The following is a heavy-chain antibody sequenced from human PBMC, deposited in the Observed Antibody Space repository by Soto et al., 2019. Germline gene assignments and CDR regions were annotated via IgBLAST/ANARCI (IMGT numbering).Heavy chain of an antibody. CDR1: GFTVRGNC. D-gene: IGHD1-1*01. CDR2: IYSGGST. J-gene: IGHJ4*02. V-gene: IGHV3-53*01. CDR3: ARGGARRLQLLFVFDS. Sequence: GRLLRLSCAASGFTVRGNCISWVRQTPGKWLAGVSVIYSGGSTYYAYSVKDRFTISRDTAKNTLYLQMNCLRAEDTAVYYCARGGARRLQLLFVFDSWGQGSLVTVSS.